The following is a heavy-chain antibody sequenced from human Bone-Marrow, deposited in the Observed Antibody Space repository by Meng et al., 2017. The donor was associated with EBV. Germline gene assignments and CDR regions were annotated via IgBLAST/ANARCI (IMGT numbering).Heavy chain of an antibody. V-gene: IGHV4-4*02. CDR2: IYHSGST. Sequence: VHLQGPGPGSGNPSGTLPPTVAVSGGSISSSNWWSWVRQPPGKGLEWIGEIYHSGSTNYNPSLKSRVTISVDKSKNQYSLKLSSVTAADTAVYYCVRRKAAQIDYWGQGTLVTVSS. J-gene: IGHJ4*02. CDR1: GGSISSSNW. D-gene: IGHD6-13*01. CDR3: VRRKAAQIDY.